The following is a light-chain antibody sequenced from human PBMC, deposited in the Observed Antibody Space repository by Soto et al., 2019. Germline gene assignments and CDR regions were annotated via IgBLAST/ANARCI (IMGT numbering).Light chain of an antibody. CDR1: SSNIGSNA. J-gene: IGLJ1*01. Sequence: QSVLTQPPSASGTPGQRVTISCSGSSSNIGSNAVNWYQQLPGTAPKLLIYSDNQRPSGVPDRFSGSKSGTSASLAISGLQAEDEADYYCGAWDDRLNGHYVFGTGTQVTVL. CDR3: GAWDDRLNGHYV. V-gene: IGLV1-44*01. CDR2: SDN.